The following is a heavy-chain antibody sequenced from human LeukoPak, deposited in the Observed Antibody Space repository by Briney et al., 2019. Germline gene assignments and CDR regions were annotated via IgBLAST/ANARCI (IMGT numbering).Heavy chain of an antibody. CDR1: GGSICSYY. CDR3: ARMEGSSSTWGYYYYGMDV. V-gene: IGHV4-59*01. CDR2: IYYSGST. J-gene: IGHJ6*02. Sequence: SETLSLTCTVSGGSICSYYWSWIRQPPGKGLEWIGYIYYSGSTNYNPSLKSRVTISVDTSKNQFSLKLSSVTAADTAVYYCARMEGSSSTWGYYYYGMDVWGQGTTVTVSS. D-gene: IGHD6-13*01.